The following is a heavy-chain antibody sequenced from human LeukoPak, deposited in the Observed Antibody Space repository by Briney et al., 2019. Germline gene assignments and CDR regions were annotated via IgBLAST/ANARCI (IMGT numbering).Heavy chain of an antibody. CDR2: ISNSDDST. CDR3: AKATGYLL. D-gene: IGHD1-14*01. J-gene: IGHJ4*02. CDR1: GFTFSSYS. Sequence: GGSLRLSCAASGFTFSSYSMNWVRQSPGKGLEWVSTISNSDDSTYYADSVKGRFTISRDNSENTLFLRMNSLRAEDTAVYYCAKATGYLLWGQGTLVIVSS. V-gene: IGHV3-23*01.